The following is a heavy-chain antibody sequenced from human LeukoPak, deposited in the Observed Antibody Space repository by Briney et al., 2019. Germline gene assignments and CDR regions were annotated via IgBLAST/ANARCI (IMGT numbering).Heavy chain of an antibody. CDR2: IYYSGST. CDR1: GGSISSYY. V-gene: IGHV4-59*08. J-gene: IGHJ5*02. CDR3: ASAGIAVAGGFDP. Sequence: SETLSLTCTVSGGSISSYYWSWIRQPPGKGLEWIGYIYYSGSTKYNPSLKSRVTISVDTSKNQFSLKLSSVTAADTAVYYCASAGIAVAGGFDPWGQGTLVTVSS. D-gene: IGHD6-19*01.